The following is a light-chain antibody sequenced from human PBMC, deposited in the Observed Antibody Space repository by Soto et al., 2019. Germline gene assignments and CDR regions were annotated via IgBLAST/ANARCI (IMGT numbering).Light chain of an antibody. CDR2: GAS. CDR3: QQYGSSET. J-gene: IGKJ1*01. V-gene: IGKV3-20*01. Sequence: EIVFTQSPGTLSLSPGERATLSCRASQSVSSSYLAWCQQKPGQAPRLLIYGASSRATGIPDRVSGSGSGTDFTLSISRLEPEDFAVDYCQQYGSSETFGQGTKVDIK. CDR1: QSVSSSY.